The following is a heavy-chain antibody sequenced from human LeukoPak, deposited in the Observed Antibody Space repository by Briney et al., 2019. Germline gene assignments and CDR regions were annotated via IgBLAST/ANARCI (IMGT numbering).Heavy chain of an antibody. CDR1: GGSFSGYY. V-gene: IGHV4-34*01. CDR2: INHSGST. Sequence: SETLSLTCAVYGGSFSGYYWSWIRQPPGKGLEWIGEINHSGSTNYNPSLKSRVTISVDTSKNQFSLKLSSVTAADTAVYYCARGFGSSWYRRPADYYYYYYMDVWGKGTTVTVSS. D-gene: IGHD6-13*01. J-gene: IGHJ6*03. CDR3: ARGFGSSWYRRPADYYYYYYMDV.